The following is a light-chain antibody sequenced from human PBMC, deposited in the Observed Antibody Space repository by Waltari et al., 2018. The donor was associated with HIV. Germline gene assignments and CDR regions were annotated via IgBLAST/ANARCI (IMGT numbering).Light chain of an antibody. CDR2: RNS. V-gene: IGLV1-47*01. CDR1: SLNTGSND. CDR3: AAWDDSLSGWV. Sequence: QSVLPQPPSASGTPGQRVTISCSGSSLNTGSNDIYWYQQPPGTAPTLRIYRNSQRPSGVPDRFSGSKSGTSASLAISGLRSEDEAEYYCAAWDDSLSGWVFGGGTKLTVL. J-gene: IGLJ3*02.